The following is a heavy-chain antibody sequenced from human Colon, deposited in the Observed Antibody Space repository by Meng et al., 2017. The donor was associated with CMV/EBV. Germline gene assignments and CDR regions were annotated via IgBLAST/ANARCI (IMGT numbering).Heavy chain of an antibody. Sequence: GSLRLSCSVSGVSISLYYWSWIRQAPGKGLEWIGHIYKSGTTKYNPSLESRVTISADTSKNEFSLKLSSVTAADTAVYYCARQRRRINLLKGNEADFFGDMDVCGQGTTVTVSS. CDR3: ARQRRRINLLKGNEADFFGDMDV. CDR1: GVSISLYY. V-gene: IGHV4-59*08. J-gene: IGHJ6*02. D-gene: IGHD3-10*01. CDR2: IYKSGTT.